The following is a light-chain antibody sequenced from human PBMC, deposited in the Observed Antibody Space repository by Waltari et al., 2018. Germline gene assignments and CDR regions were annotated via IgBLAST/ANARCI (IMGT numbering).Light chain of an antibody. Sequence: QSVLTQPPSASGTPGQRVTISCSGTTSNIGSDTVNWFRHLPGTAPKHLMYRYTQRPSGVPDRFPGSKSGTSASLAISGLQSDDEADYYCAAWDYRLNIWVFGGGTKLTVL. V-gene: IGLV1-44*01. CDR1: TSNIGSDT. CDR2: RYT. CDR3: AAWDYRLNIWV. J-gene: IGLJ3*02.